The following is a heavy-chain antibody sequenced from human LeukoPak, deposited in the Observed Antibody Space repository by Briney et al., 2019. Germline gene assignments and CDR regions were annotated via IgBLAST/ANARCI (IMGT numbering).Heavy chain of an antibody. D-gene: IGHD3-22*01. CDR1: GYTFTSYG. J-gene: IGHJ3*02. Sequence: ASVKVSCKASGYTFTSYGISWVRRAPGQGLEWMGWISAYNGNTNYAQKLQGRVTMTTDTSTSTAYMELRSLRSDDTAVYYCARSYYYDSSGYHAFDIWGQGTMVTVSS. V-gene: IGHV1-18*01. CDR2: ISAYNGNT. CDR3: ARSYYYDSSGYHAFDI.